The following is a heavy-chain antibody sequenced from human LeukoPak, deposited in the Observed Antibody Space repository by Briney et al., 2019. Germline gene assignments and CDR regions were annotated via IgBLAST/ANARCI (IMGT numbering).Heavy chain of an antibody. CDR3: ARAPSEIGGYYPEYFRH. CDR2: IKSDGST. J-gene: IGHJ1*01. CDR1: GFTFSTYW. Sequence: GGSLRLSCAASGFTFSTYWMHWVRQAPGKGLVWVSRIKSDGSTNYSGSVKGRFTISRDNAKNTVSLQMNSLRPEDTGVYYCARAPSEIGGYYPEYFRHWGQGPLVTVSS. V-gene: IGHV3-74*01. D-gene: IGHD3-22*01.